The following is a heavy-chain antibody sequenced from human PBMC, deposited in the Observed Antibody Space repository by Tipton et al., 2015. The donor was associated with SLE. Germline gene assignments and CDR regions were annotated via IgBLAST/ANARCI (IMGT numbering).Heavy chain of an antibody. CDR1: GFTFSSYE. Sequence: GSLSLSCAASGFTFSSYEMNWVRQAPGKGLEWVSYISSSGSTIYYADSVKGRFTISRDNAKNSLYLQMNSLRAEDTAVYYCARGRGAAAGSSDYWGQGTLVTVSS. CDR2: ISSSGSTI. J-gene: IGHJ4*02. D-gene: IGHD6-13*01. V-gene: IGHV3-48*03. CDR3: ARGRGAAAGSSDY.